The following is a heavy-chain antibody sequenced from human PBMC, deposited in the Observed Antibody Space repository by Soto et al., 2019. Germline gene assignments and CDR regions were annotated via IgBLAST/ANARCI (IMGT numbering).Heavy chain of an antibody. Sequence: SETLSLTCTVSGGSISSYYWSWIRQPPGKGLEWIGYIYYSGSTNYNPSLKSRVTISVDTSKNQFSLKLSSVTAADTAVYYCARVPVTTYDYMDVWGKGTTVTVSS. CDR3: ARVPVTTYDYMDV. CDR2: IYYSGST. J-gene: IGHJ6*03. CDR1: GGSISSYY. D-gene: IGHD4-17*01. V-gene: IGHV4-59*01.